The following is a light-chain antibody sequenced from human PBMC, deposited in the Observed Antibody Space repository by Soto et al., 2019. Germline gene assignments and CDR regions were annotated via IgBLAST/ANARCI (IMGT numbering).Light chain of an antibody. CDR1: SSDVGGYNF. CDR3: CSHSASIHWV. CDR2: EVL. V-gene: IGLV2-14*03. J-gene: IGLJ3*02. Sequence: HSALTQPASVSGSPGQSITISCTGTSSDVGGYNFVSWYQQHPGNAPKLIIHEVLNRPSGVSSRFSGSNSGNTASLTISGLQAEDDAVYYCCSHSASIHWVFGGGTKVTVL.